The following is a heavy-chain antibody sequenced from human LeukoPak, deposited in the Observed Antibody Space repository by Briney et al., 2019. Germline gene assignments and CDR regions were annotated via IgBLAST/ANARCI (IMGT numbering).Heavy chain of an antibody. V-gene: IGHV4-34*01. CDR3: GGEDFDY. CDR2: INHSGST. Sequence: SETLSLTCVVYGGSFSGYYWSWIRQPPGKGLEWIGEINHSGSTNYNPSLKSRVTISVDTSKNQFSLKLSSVTAADTAVYYCGGEDFDYWGQGTLVTVSS. D-gene: IGHD3-10*01. J-gene: IGHJ4*02. CDR1: GGSFSGYY.